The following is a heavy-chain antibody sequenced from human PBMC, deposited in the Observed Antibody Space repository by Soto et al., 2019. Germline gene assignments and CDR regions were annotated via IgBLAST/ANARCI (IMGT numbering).Heavy chain of an antibody. V-gene: IGHV1-69*06. J-gene: IGHJ4*02. Sequence: QVVLLQSGAEVKEPGSSVRVSCQVSGSTFNNFAFSWVRQAPGHGPEWMGGIVVDSNTAEYSQRFQDRVTITADTSTDTLYMELGTLTFEDTAVYYCARAIKRWEVNYYFDFWGQGTLVTVSS. CDR2: IVVDSNTA. CDR1: GSTFNNFA. D-gene: IGHD1-26*01. CDR3: ARAIKRWEVNYYFDF.